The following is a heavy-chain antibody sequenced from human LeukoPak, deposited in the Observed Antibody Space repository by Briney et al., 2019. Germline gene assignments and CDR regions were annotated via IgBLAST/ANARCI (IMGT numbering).Heavy chain of an antibody. CDR1: GGSFSGYY. D-gene: IGHD6-13*01. V-gene: IGHV4-4*07. J-gene: IGHJ6*03. CDR2: IYTSGST. Sequence: SETLSLTCAVYGGSFSGYYWSWIRQPAGKGLEWIGRIYTSGSTNYNPSLKSRVTISVDTSKNQFSLKLSSVTAADTAVYYCAREPIPGIAAAGHYYYYYYMDVWGKGTTVTISS. CDR3: AREPIPGIAAAGHYYYYYYMDV.